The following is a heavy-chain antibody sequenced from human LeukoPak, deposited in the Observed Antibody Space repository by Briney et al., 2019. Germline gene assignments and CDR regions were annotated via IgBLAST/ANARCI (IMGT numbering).Heavy chain of an antibody. CDR2: ISYDGSNK. CDR1: GFTFSSYA. D-gene: IGHD2-8*01. V-gene: IGHV3-30-3*01. Sequence: GGSLRLSCAASGFTFSSYAMHWVRQAPGKGLEWVAVISYDGSNKYYADSVKGRFTISRDNSKNTLYLQMNSLRAEDTAVYYCASSYCTNGVCYTFDYWGQGTLVTVSS. J-gene: IGHJ4*02. CDR3: ASSYCTNGVCYTFDY.